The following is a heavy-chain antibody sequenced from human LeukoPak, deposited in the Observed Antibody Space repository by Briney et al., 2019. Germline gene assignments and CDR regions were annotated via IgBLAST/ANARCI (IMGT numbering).Heavy chain of an antibody. CDR1: GFTFSSSG. CDR3: ARETVTNHDAFDI. D-gene: IGHD4-11*01. CDR2: ISHDGSNT. Sequence: GRSLRLSCAASGFTFSSSGMHWVRQAPGKGLKWVAVISHDGSNTYYGDSVKGRFTISRDNSKNTLDLQMNSLRAEDTAVYYCARETVTNHDAFDIWGQGAMVTVSS. J-gene: IGHJ3*02. V-gene: IGHV3-30*19.